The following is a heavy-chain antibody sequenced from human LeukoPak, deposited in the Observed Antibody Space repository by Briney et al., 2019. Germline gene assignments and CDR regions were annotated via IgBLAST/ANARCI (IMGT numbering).Heavy chain of an antibody. CDR2: ISGSGDNT. CDR3: AKSDDNSNFHLTGYLDY. D-gene: IGHD3-22*01. J-gene: IGHJ4*02. Sequence: GGSLRLSCAASGFTFSSYAMSWVRQVPGKGLEWVSVISGSGDNTYYADSVKGRFTISRDNSKNMLYLQMNSLRAEDTAVYFCAKSDDNSNFHLTGYLDYWGQGTLVSVSS. CDR1: GFTFSSYA. V-gene: IGHV3-23*01.